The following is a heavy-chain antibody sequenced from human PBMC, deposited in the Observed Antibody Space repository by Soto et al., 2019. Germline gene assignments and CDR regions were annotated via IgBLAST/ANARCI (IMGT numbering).Heavy chain of an antibody. CDR2: IWYDGSNK. D-gene: IGHD3-10*01. V-gene: IGHV3-33*01. Sequence: QVQLVESGGGVVQPGRSLRLSCAASGFTFSSYGMHWVRQAPGKGLEWVAVIWYDGSNKYYADSVKGRFTISRDNSKNTLYLQMNSLRAEDTAVYYCARVYYGSGSYSPTGGYYYYGMDVWGQGTTVTVSS. CDR3: ARVYYGSGSYSPTGGYYYYGMDV. J-gene: IGHJ6*02. CDR1: GFTFSSYG.